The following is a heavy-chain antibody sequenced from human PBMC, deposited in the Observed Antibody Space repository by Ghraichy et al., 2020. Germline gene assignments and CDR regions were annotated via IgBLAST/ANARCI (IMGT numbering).Heavy chain of an antibody. V-gene: IGHV4-34*01. D-gene: IGHD6-6*01. CDR2: INHSGST. Sequence: SETLSLTCAVYGGSFSGYYWSWIRQPPGKRLEWIGEINHSGSTNYNPSLKSRVTISVDTSKNQFSLKLSSVTAADTAVYYCVRGRLYIAARPVLDYWGQGTLVTVSS. CDR3: VRGRLYIAARPVLDY. J-gene: IGHJ4*02. CDR1: GGSFSGYY.